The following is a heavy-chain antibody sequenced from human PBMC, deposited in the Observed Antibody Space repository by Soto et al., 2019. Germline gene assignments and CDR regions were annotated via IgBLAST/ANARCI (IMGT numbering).Heavy chain of an antibody. J-gene: IGHJ6*02. CDR2: IRSKVYGGTA. D-gene: IGHD2-15*01. CDR3: TRALFVDYYYGMDV. CDR1: GFTFGDYG. V-gene: IGHV3-49*03. Sequence: TGGSLRLSCTTSGFTFGDYGMSWFRQAPGKGLEWVGFIRSKVYGGTAEYAASVKGRFTISRDDSKSIAYLQMNSLKTEDTAVYYCTRALFVDYYYGMDVWGQGTTVTVSS.